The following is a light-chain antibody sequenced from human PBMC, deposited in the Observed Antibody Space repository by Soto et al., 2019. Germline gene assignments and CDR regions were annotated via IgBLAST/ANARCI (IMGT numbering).Light chain of an antibody. Sequence: DIQLTQSPSFLSASVGDRVSITCRASEDISSYLAWYQRKPGKAPKVLISGASTLQSGVPSSFSGSGSGTEFTLTISSLQPEDFATYYCQQVKRSPLTFGGGTRWIS. CDR1: EDISSY. V-gene: IGKV1-9*01. J-gene: IGKJ4*01. CDR3: QQVKRSPLT. CDR2: GAS.